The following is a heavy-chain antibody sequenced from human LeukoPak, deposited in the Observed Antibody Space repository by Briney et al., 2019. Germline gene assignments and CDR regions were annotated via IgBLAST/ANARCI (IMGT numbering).Heavy chain of an antibody. CDR2: ISAYNGNT. J-gene: IGHJ4*02. CDR1: GYTFTSYH. V-gene: IGHV1-18*04. Sequence: ASVKVSCKSSGYTFTSYHIHWVRQAPGQGLEWMGWISAYNGNTNYAQKLQGRVTMTTDTSTSTAYMELRSLRSDDTAVYYCARDCDRSGYYCYWGQGTLVTVSS. CDR3: ARDCDRSGYYCY. D-gene: IGHD3-22*01.